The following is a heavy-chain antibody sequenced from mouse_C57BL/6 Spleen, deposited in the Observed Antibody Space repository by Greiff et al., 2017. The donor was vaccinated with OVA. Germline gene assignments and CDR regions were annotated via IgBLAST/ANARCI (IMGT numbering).Heavy chain of an antibody. CDR2: ISSGSSTI. CDR3: ASEAVWFAY. J-gene: IGHJ3*01. Sequence: EVQRVESGGGLVKPGGSLKLSCAASGFTISDYGMHWVRQAPEKGLEGVAYISSGSSTIYYADTVKGRFTISRDNAKNTLFLQMTSLRSEDTAMYYCASEAVWFAYWGQGTLVTVSA. CDR1: GFTISDYG. V-gene: IGHV5-17*01.